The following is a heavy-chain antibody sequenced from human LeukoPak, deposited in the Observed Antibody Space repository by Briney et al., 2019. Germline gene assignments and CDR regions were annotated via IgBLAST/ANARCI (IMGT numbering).Heavy chain of an antibody. Sequence: PSETLSLTCAVYGGSFSGYYWSWIRQPPGKGLEWIGEINHSGSTNYNPSLKSRVTISVDTSKNQFSLKLSSATAADTAVYYCARGRPGGYFDYWGQGTLVTVSS. J-gene: IGHJ4*02. CDR3: ARGRPGGYFDY. CDR2: INHSGST. V-gene: IGHV4-34*01. CDR1: GGSFSGYY. D-gene: IGHD3-16*01.